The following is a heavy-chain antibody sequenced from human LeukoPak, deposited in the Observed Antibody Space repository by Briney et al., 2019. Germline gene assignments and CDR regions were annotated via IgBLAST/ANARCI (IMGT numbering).Heavy chain of an antibody. CDR2: IIPILGIA. V-gene: IGHV1-69*04. Sequence: SVKVSCKASGGTFSSYAISWVRQAPGQGLEWMGRIIPILGIANYAQKFQGRVTITADKSTSTAYMELSSLRSEDTAVYYCARDDCSSTSCYTYYGMDVWGQGTTVTVSS. CDR1: GGTFSSYA. CDR3: ARDDCSSTSCYTYYGMDV. D-gene: IGHD2-2*02. J-gene: IGHJ6*02.